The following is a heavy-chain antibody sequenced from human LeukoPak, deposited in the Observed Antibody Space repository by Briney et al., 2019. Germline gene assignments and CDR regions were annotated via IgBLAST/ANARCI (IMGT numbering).Heavy chain of an antibody. V-gene: IGHV3-74*01. J-gene: IGHJ4*02. Sequence: GGSLRLSCAASGFAFSGHWMHWVRQAPGKGLVWLSRINGDGYSISYADSVKGRFTTSRDNAKKTLYLQMDSLRAEDTAMYYCARGEAVAGNDHWDQGALVTVSS. CDR2: INGDGYSI. CDR3: ARGEAVAGNDH. D-gene: IGHD6-19*01. CDR1: GFAFSGHW.